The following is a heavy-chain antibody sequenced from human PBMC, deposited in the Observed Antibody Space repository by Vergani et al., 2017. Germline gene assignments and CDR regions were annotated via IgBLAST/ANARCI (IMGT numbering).Heavy chain of an antibody. V-gene: IGHV4-59*11. J-gene: IGHJ5*02. CDR1: GVAIQDLQ. CDR3: AGDRDLCWRSPASCLRWFDP. CDR2: VYYTGCT. Sequence: QVPPQESGPGLVKPSETLSTTCTVSGVAIQDLQWSWFRQPPGKGLAWIGYVYYTGCTTYNPSLKSRVTISVDTSNNQFSLRMTSLTAADTPIYCCAGDRDLCWRSPASCLRWFDPCGQGSLVTVSS. D-gene: IGHD6-13*01.